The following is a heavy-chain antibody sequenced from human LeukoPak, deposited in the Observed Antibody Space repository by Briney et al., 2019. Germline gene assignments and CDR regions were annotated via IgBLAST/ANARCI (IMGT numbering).Heavy chain of an antibody. V-gene: IGHV4-39*07. J-gene: IGHJ4*02. CDR1: GGSISSSSYY. CDR3: ARGNSSGWYIDFDY. Sequence: SETLSLTCTVSGGSISSSSYYWGWIRQPPGQGLEWIGSIYYSGSTNYNPSLKSRVTISVDTSKNQFSLKLSSVTAADTAVYYCARGNSSGWYIDFDYWGQGTLVTVSS. D-gene: IGHD6-19*01. CDR2: IYYSGST.